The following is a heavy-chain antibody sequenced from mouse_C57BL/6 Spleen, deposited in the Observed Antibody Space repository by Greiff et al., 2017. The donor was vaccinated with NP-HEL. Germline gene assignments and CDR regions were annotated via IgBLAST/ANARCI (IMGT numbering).Heavy chain of an antibody. CDR3: AREGTTVVEGFDV. V-gene: IGHV1-39*01. CDR1: GYSFTDYN. J-gene: IGHJ1*03. CDR2: INPNYGTT. Sequence: VQLKQSGPELVKPGASVKISCKASGYSFTDYNMNWVKQSNGKSLEWIGVINPNYGTTSYNQKFNGKATLTVDQSSSTAYMQLNSLTSEDSAVYYCAREGTTVVEGFDVWGTGTTVTVSS. D-gene: IGHD1-1*01.